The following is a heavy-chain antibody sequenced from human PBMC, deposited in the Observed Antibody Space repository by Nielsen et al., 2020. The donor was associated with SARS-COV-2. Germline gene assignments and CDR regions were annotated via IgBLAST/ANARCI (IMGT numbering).Heavy chain of an antibody. J-gene: IGHJ4*02. CDR3: AREGIDYIDSPGFSFDY. CDR2: IWYDGSNR. D-gene: IGHD4-17*01. Sequence: SLKISCAASGFTFRRYGMHWVRQAPGKGLEWVAVIWYDGSNRYFADYVKGRFTISRDNSNNILYLQMDSLRAEDTAVYYCAREGIDYIDSPGFSFDYWGQGTLVTVSS. CDR1: GFTFRRYG. V-gene: IGHV3-33*01.